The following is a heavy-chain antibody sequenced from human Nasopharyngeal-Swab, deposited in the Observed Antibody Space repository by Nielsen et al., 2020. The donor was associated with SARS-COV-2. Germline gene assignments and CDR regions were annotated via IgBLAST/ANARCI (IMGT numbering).Heavy chain of an antibody. CDR2: INPSGGST. V-gene: IGHV1-46*01. CDR1: GYTFTSYY. CDR3: ATAPNGYYDFWSGPYESWLEP. J-gene: IGHJ5*02. Sequence: ASVKVSCKASGYTFTSYYMHWVRQAPGQGLEWMGIINPSGGSTSYAQKFQGRVTMTRDTSTSTVYMELSSLRSEDTAVYYCATAPNGYYDFWSGPYESWLEPWGQGTLVTVSS. D-gene: IGHD3-3*01.